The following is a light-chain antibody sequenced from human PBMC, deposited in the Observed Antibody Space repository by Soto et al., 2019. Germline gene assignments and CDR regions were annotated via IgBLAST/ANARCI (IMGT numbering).Light chain of an antibody. V-gene: IGKV1-12*01. J-gene: IGKJ2*01. Sequence: DIQMTQSPSSVSASVGDRVTLTCRASQGISTWLAWYQQKPGKVPKLLIYGASRLPTGVPSRFSGSGSGTDFTLTISSLQPEDFATYYCQQASSLPHTFGQGTRVEIK. CDR2: GAS. CDR3: QQASSLPHT. CDR1: QGISTW.